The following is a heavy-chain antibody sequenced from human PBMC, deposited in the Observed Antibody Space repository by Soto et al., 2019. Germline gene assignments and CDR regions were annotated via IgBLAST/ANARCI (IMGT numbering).Heavy chain of an antibody. V-gene: IGHV1-18*04. CDR3: ARRDLYYG. CDR2: VSAYNGDT. Sequence: ASVMVPCKAFGCTFTYYGLSWVRQAPGKGLALMGWVSAYNGDTKYAQKFRGRVTLATDASTSTAYMELRSLRSDDTAVYYCARRDLYYG. J-gene: IGHJ6*01. CDR1: GCTFTYYG.